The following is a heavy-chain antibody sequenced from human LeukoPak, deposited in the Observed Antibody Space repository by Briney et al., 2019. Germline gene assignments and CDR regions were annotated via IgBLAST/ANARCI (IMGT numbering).Heavy chain of an antibody. V-gene: IGHV4-39*01. J-gene: IGHJ5*02. D-gene: IGHD3-3*01. CDR2: IYYSGST. CDR3: TKSITIFGVTA. CDR1: GSSISSSSYY. Sequence: SSEPLSLTCTVPGSSISSSSYYWGWIRQPPGTGLEWIGSIYYSGSTYYNPSLKSRVTISVDTSKNQFSLKLNSVTAADTAVYYCTKSITIFGVTAWGQGTLVTVSS.